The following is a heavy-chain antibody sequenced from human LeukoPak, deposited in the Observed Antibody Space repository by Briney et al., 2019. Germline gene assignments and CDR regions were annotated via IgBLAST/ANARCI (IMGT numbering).Heavy chain of an antibody. J-gene: IGHJ4*02. CDR2: ISAYNGRT. CDR1: GYTFTSYG. Sequence: ASVKVSCKASGYTFTSYGISWVRQAPGQGLEWMGRISAYNGRTYYAQNLQGRVTMTTDTATSTAYMELRSLRSDDTAVYYCARTPHTDHGDYASTDYWGQGTLVTVSS. D-gene: IGHD4-17*01. V-gene: IGHV1-18*01. CDR3: ARTPHTDHGDYASTDY.